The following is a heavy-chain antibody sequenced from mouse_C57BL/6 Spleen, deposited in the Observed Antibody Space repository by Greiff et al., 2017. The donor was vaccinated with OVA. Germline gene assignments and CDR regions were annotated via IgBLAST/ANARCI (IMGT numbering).Heavy chain of an antibody. CDR1: GFSFNTYA. CDR2: IRSKSNNYAT. CDR3: VLSSSSAWFAY. Sequence: EVKLMESGGGLVQPKGSLKLSCAASGFSFNTYAMNWVRQAPGKGLEWVARIRSKSNNYATYYADSVKDRFTISRDDSESMLYLQMNNLKTEDTAMYYCVLSSSSAWFAYWGQGTLVTVSA. V-gene: IGHV10-1*01. J-gene: IGHJ3*01. D-gene: IGHD1-3*01.